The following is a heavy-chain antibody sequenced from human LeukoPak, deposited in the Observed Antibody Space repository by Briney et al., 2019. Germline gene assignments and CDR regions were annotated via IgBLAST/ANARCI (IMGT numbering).Heavy chain of an antibody. CDR3: ARAGRYCGGDCYDAFDI. D-gene: IGHD2-21*02. CDR2: ISSSSSYI. V-gene: IGHV3-21*01. J-gene: IGHJ3*02. CDR1: GFTFSTYS. Sequence: GGSLRLSCAASGFTFSTYSMNWVRQAPGKGLEWVSSISSSSSYIYYADSVKGRFTISRDNAKNSLYLQMNSLRAEDTAVCYCARAGRYCGGDCYDAFDIWGQGTMVTVSS.